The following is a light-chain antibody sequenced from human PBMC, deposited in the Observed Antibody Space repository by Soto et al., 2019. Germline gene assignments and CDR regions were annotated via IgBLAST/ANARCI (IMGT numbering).Light chain of an antibody. J-gene: IGKJ1*01. CDR1: QSVINDF. CDR2: VAS. Sequence: EIVLTQSPGILSLSPGEIPTLSCRATQSVINDFLAWYQQKPGQAPRLLIYVASTRATDVPDRFSGSGSGADFTLSISRLEPEDSAVYYCQQYGSSPPRTFGQGTKVDIK. V-gene: IGKV3-20*01. CDR3: QQYGSSPPRT.